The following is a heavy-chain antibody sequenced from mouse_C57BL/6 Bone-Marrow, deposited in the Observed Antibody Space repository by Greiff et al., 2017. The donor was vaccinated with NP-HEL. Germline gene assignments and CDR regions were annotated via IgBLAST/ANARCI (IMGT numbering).Heavy chain of an antibody. V-gene: IGHV14-4*01. CDR3: SLMGRYFDV. J-gene: IGHJ1*03. CDR2: IDPENGDT. Sequence: VQLQQSGAELVRPGASVKLSCTASGFNFKDYCMPWVKQRPEQGLEWIGWIDPENGDTEYASKFQGKATITADTSSNTAYLQLSSLTSEDTAVYYCSLMGRYFDVWGTGTTVTVSS. CDR1: GFNFKDYC. D-gene: IGHD2-3*01.